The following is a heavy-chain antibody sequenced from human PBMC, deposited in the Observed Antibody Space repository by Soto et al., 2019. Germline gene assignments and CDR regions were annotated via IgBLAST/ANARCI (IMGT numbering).Heavy chain of an antibody. CDR2: IYYSGST. CDR1: GGSVSSGSYY. J-gene: IGHJ4*02. V-gene: IGHV4-61*01. CDR3: ARVEYRYGTFDY. D-gene: IGHD5-18*01. Sequence: SETLSLTCTVSGGSVSSGSYYWSWIRQPPGKGLEWIGYIYYSGSTNYNPSLKSRVTISVDTSKNQFSLKLSSVTAADTAVYYCARVEYRYGTFDYRGQGTLVTVSS.